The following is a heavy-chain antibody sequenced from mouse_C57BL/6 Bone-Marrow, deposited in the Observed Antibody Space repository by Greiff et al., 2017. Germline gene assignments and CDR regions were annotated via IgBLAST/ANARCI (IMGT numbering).Heavy chain of an antibody. CDR2: ISDGGSYT. J-gene: IGHJ2*01. Sequence: EVMLVESGGGLVKPGGSLKLSCAASGFTFSSYAMSWVRQTPEKRLEWVATISDGGSYTYYPDNVKGRFTISRDNAKNNLYLQMSHLKSEDTAMYYCAKARGGDYFDYWGQGTTLTVSS. V-gene: IGHV5-4*03. D-gene: IGHD3-1*01. CDR3: AKARGGDYFDY. CDR1: GFTFSSYA.